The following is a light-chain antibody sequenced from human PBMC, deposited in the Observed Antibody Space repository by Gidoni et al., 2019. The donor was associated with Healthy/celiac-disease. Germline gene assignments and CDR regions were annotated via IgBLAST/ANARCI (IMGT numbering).Light chain of an antibody. CDR3: QQYGSSPRT. V-gene: IGKV3-20*01. CDR2: GAS. Sequence: EIVLTQSPGTLSLSPGERATLSCRASQSVSSSYLAWYQQKPGQAPRLLIYGASRRATGIPDRFSGSGSGTDFTLSISRLEPEDFAVYYCQQYGSSPRTFXQXTKVXIK. CDR1: QSVSSSY. J-gene: IGKJ1*01.